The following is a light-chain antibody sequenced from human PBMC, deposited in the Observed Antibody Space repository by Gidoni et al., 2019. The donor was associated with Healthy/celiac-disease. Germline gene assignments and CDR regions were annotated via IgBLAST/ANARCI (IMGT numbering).Light chain of an antibody. Sequence: DIQMTQSPSSLSASVGDRVTITCQASQDISNYLNWYQQKPGKAPKLLISEASNLETGVPSRFSGIGSGTDFTFTISSLQPEDIATYYGQQYDNLPPSYTFGQGTKLEIK. CDR1: QDISNY. V-gene: IGKV1-33*01. J-gene: IGKJ2*01. CDR3: QQYDNLPPSYT. CDR2: EAS.